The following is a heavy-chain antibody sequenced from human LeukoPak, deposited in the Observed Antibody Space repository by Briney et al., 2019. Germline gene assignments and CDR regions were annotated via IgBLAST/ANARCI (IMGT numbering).Heavy chain of an antibody. Sequence: PSQTLSLTCTVSGGSISSGDYYWSWIRQPPGKGLEWIGYIYYSGSTYYNPSLKSRVTISVDTSKNQFSLKPSSVTAADTAVYYCARDQVLWFGELLTHDWFDPWGQGTLVTVSS. D-gene: IGHD3-10*01. J-gene: IGHJ5*02. CDR2: IYYSGST. V-gene: IGHV4-30-4*01. CDR1: GGSISSGDYY. CDR3: ARDQVLWFGELLTHDWFDP.